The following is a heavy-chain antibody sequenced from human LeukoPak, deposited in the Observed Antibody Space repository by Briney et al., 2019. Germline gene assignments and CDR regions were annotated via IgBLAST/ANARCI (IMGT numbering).Heavy chain of an antibody. D-gene: IGHD6-19*01. CDR2: IIPIFGTA. CDR3: ASQLAVAHPFGD. V-gene: IGHV1-69*13. J-gene: IGHJ4*02. Sequence: SVKVSFKDSVGTFSSYAIIWVRQAPGQGLEWMGGIIPIFGTANYAQKFQGRVTITADESTSTAYMELSSLRSEDTAVYYGASQLAVAHPFGDWGQGTLVTVSS. CDR1: VGTFSSYA.